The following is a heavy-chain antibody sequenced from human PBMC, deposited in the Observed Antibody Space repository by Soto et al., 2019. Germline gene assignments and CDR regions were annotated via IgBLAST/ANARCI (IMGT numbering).Heavy chain of an antibody. J-gene: IGHJ4*02. D-gene: IGHD3-9*01. CDR1: GYTFTSYG. Sequence: GASVKVSCEASGYTFTSYGISWVRQAPGKGLEWMGGFDPEDGETIYAQKFQGRVTMTEDTSTDTAYMELSSLRSEDTAVYYCATDHRYYDILTGYYVSFYDYWGQGTLVTVSS. CDR2: FDPEDGET. V-gene: IGHV1-24*01. CDR3: ATDHRYYDILTGYYVSFYDY.